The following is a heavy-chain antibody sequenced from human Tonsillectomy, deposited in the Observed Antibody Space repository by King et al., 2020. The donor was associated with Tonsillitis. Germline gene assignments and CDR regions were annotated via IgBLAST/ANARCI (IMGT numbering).Heavy chain of an antibody. V-gene: IGHV3-7*04. D-gene: IGHD3-22*01. Sequence: EVQLVQSGGGLVQPGGSLRLSCAASGFTFSSYWMTWVRQAPGKGLEWVANIKQDGSEKYYVDSVKGRFTISRDNAKNSLYLQMNSLRAEDTAVYYCARDPTYYYESSGYYYSHFDYWGQGTLVTVSS. J-gene: IGHJ4*02. CDR1: GFTFSSYW. CDR2: IKQDGSEK. CDR3: ARDPTYYYESSGYYYSHFDY.